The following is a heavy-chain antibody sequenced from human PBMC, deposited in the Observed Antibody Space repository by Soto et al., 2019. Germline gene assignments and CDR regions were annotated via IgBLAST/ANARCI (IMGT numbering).Heavy chain of an antibody. CDR3: VRVVAIPGYPDN. J-gene: IGHJ4*02. Sequence: QVQLVQSGAEVRQPASSVKVSCKTSGGTFSSYAISWVRQAPGQGLEWMGGIVPIVDTSTYAQKFQGRVTITADESTSTVYMELSSLRSDDTGVYYCVRVVAIPGYPDNWGQGPLVTVSS. D-gene: IGHD5-12*01. CDR1: GGTFSSYA. V-gene: IGHV1-69*12. CDR2: IVPIVDTS.